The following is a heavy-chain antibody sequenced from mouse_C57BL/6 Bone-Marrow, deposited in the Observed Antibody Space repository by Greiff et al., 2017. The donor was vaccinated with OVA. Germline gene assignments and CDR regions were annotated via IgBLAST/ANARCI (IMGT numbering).Heavy chain of an antibody. V-gene: IGHV1-7*01. J-gene: IGHJ1*03. CDR1: GYTFTSYW. D-gene: IGHD1-1*01. Sequence: QVQLKQSGAELAKPGASVKLSCKASGYTFTSYWMHWVKQRPGQGLEWIGSINPSSGYTKYNQKLKDKATLTADNSTSTVDMRRSSLTYEDSAVYYCARWGTTGGFDVWGTGTTVTVSS. CDR3: ARWGTTGGFDV. CDR2: INPSSGYT.